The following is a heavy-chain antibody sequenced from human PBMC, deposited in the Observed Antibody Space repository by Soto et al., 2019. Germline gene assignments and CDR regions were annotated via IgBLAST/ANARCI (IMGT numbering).Heavy chain of an antibody. CDR3: ARGVYDKSGYYSPHPQKDYGMDV. J-gene: IGHJ6*02. CDR1: GNTFSRYV. Sequence: VQLVQSGAEVKKPGSSVKVSCKASGNTFSRYVIIWVRQAPGQGLEWVGGITPILGTAIYAQKFQGRVTITADNSTSTAYMEQSSLRTEDTAVYYCARGVYDKSGYYSPHPQKDYGMDVWGQGTTVTVSS. CDR2: ITPILGTA. V-gene: IGHV1-69*06. D-gene: IGHD3-22*01.